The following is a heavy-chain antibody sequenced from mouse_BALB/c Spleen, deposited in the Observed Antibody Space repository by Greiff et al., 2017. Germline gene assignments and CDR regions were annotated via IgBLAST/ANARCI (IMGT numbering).Heavy chain of an antibody. CDR1: GYTFSSYW. CDR2: ILPGSGST. CDR3: ARWGTTGPFDY. V-gene: IGHV1-9*01. J-gene: IGHJ2*01. Sequence: VQLQQSGSELMKPGASVKISCKATGYTFSSYWIEWVKQRPGHGLEWIGEILPGSGSTNYNEKFKGKATFTADTSSNTAYMQLSSLTSEDSAVYYCARWGTTGPFDYWGQGTTLTVSS. D-gene: IGHD2-14*01.